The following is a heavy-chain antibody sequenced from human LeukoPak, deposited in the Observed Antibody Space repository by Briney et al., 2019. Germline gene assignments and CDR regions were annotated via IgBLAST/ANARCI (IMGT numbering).Heavy chain of an antibody. J-gene: IGHJ4*02. D-gene: IGHD3-10*01. CDR1: GGSISSYY. CDR3: TRVHYSGSGLSSYFDY. CDR2: IYYTGST. V-gene: IGHV4-59*13. Sequence: SETLSLTCTVSGGSISSYYWSWIRKSPGKGLGWIGYIYYTGSTNYNPSLKSRVTISVDTSKNQFPLNLRTVTSADTAVYYCTRVHYSGSGLSSYFDYWGRGTLVTVSS.